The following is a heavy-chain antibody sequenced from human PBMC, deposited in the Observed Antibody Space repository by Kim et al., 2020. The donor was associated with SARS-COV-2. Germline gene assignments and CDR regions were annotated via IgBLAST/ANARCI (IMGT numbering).Heavy chain of an antibody. V-gene: IGHV1-3*01. Sequence: ASVKVSCKASGYTFTSYAMHWVRQAPGQRLEWMGWINAGNGNTKYSQKFQGRVTITRDTSASTAYMELSSLRSEDTAVYYCARGPVVLWFGEYEYYFDYWGQGTLVTVSS. CDR3: ARGPVVLWFGEYEYYFDY. D-gene: IGHD3-10*01. CDR1: GYTFTSYA. CDR2: INAGNGNT. J-gene: IGHJ4*02.